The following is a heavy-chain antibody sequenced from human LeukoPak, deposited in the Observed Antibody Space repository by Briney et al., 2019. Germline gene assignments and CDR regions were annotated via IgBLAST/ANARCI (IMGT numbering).Heavy chain of an antibody. V-gene: IGHV5-51*01. D-gene: IGHD5-18*01. J-gene: IGHJ4*02. CDR3: ARRATLYSPENY. CDR1: GYSFTSYW. Sequence: PGESLKISCKGSGYSFTSYWIGWVRQMPGKGLEWMGIIYPGDSDTRYSPSFQGQVTISADKSVSTAYLQWSSLKASHTAIYYCARRATLYSPENYWGQGTLSPSPQ. CDR2: IYPGDSDT.